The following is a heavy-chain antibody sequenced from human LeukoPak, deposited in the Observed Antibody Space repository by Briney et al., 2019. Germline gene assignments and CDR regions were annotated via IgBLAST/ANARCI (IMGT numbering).Heavy chain of an antibody. CDR2: INPSGGST. Sequence: ASVKVSCKASGYTFTSYYMHWVRQAPGQGLEWMGIINPSGGSTSYAQKFQGRVTMTSDTSTSTVYMELSSLRSEDTAVYYCARHHGGYSSGSWFDPWGQGTLVTVSS. CDR3: ARHHGGYSSGSWFDP. CDR1: GYTFTSYY. J-gene: IGHJ5*02. D-gene: IGHD6-19*01. V-gene: IGHV1-46*01.